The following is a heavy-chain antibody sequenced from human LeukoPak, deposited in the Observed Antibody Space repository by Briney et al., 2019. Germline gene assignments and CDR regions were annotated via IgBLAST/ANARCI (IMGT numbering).Heavy chain of an antibody. Sequence: SETLSLTCTVSGGSISSGDYYWSWIRQLPGKGLEWIAYMYYSGSTYYNPSLKSRVTMSADTSKNQLSLKLSSVTAADTAVYYCARPYYYDSRVDPWGQGILVTVSS. D-gene: IGHD3-22*01. CDR3: ARPYYYDSRVDP. V-gene: IGHV4-30-4*01. J-gene: IGHJ5*02. CDR1: GGSISSGDYY. CDR2: MYYSGST.